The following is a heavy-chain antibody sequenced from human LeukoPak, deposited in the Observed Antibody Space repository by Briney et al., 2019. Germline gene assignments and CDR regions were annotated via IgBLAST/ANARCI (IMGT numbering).Heavy chain of an antibody. V-gene: IGHV4-59*08. J-gene: IGHJ3*01. Sequence: SETLSLTCTVSGGSISNYYWYWMRQPPGKGLEWIAYTYYSGNPNYNPSLKSRVTISVDTSKNQFSLKLSSVTAADTAVYYCARVSINRVTIYGVPDAFDVWGQGTMVTVSS. CDR2: TYYSGNP. D-gene: IGHD3-3*01. CDR3: ARVSINRVTIYGVPDAFDV. CDR1: GGSISNYY.